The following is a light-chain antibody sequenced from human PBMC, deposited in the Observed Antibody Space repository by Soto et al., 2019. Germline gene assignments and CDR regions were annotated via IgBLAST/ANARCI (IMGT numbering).Light chain of an antibody. CDR3: QKYSSVPL. Sequence: DIQMTQSPSSLSASVGDRVTITCRASQGISNYIAWYQQKPGKAPKLLIYAASTLQSGVPSRFSGSGSGTDVTLTINSLRPEHVATYACQKYSSVPLFGPGTKVDIK. J-gene: IGKJ3*01. V-gene: IGKV1-27*01. CDR2: AAS. CDR1: QGISNY.